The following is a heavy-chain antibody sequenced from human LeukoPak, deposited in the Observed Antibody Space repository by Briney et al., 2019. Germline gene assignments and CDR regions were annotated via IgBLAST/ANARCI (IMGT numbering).Heavy chain of an antibody. CDR2: INPNGGGT. CDR3: AYEESGWQFFDY. CDR1: GYTFTGYY. D-gene: IGHD3-3*01. J-gene: IGHJ4*02. V-gene: IGHV1-2*02. Sequence: GASVKVSRKASGYTFTGYYIHWVRQAPGQGLEYMGWINPNGGGTKYAQKFQGRVTMTRDTSISTDYMEMRSLTSDDTALYFCAYEESGWQFFDYWGQGTLVTVST.